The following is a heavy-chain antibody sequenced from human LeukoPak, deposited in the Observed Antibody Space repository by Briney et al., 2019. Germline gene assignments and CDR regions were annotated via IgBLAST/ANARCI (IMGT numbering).Heavy chain of an antibody. V-gene: IGHV3-23*01. CDR1: GFTFSSYA. CDR2: ISGSGGST. J-gene: IGHJ4*02. Sequence: GGSQRLSCAASGFTFSSYAMSWVRQAPGKGLEWVSAISGSGGSTHYADSVKGRFTISRDNSKNTLYLQMNSLRAEDTAVYYCAKDRPLRDGYKRFDYWGQGTLVTVSS. CDR3: AKDRPLRDGYKRFDY. D-gene: IGHD5-24*01.